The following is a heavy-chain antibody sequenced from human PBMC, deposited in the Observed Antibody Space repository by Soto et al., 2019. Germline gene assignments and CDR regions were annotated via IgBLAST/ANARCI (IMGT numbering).Heavy chain of an antibody. CDR2: INPSGGST. V-gene: IGHV1-46*01. D-gene: IGHD6-13*01. Sequence: ASVKVSCKASGYTFTSYYMHWVRQAPGQGLEWMGIINPSGGSTSYAQKFQGRVTMTRDTSTSTVYMELSSLRSEDTAVYYCARDFTDETGYSSSWYSEFDYWGQGTLVTVSS. J-gene: IGHJ4*02. CDR3: ARDFTDETGYSSSWYSEFDY. CDR1: GYTFTSYY.